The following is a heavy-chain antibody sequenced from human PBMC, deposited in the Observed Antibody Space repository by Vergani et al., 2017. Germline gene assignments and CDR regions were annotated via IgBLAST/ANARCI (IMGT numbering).Heavy chain of an antibody. J-gene: IGHJ4*02. D-gene: IGHD3-9*01. CDR1: GGTFSSYA. CDR3: ASPAETFDWLSMGDY. Sequence: QVQLVQSGAEVKKPGSSVKVSCKASGGTFSSYAISWVRQAPGQGLEWMGGIIPIFGTANYAQKFKGRVTITADESTSTAYMELSSLRSEDTAVYYCASPAETFDWLSMGDYWGQGTLVTVSS. V-gene: IGHV1-69*01. CDR2: IIPIFGTA.